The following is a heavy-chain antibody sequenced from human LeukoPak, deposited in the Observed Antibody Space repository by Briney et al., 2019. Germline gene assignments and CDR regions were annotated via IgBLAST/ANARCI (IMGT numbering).Heavy chain of an antibody. V-gene: IGHV1-2*02. Sequence: ASVKVSCKASGYTFTGYYMHWVRQAPGQGLEWMGWINPNSGGTNYAQKFQGRVTMTRDTSISTAYMKLSRLRSDDTAVYYCAREPLGYCSGGSCYRYNWFDPWGQGTLVTVSS. CDR1: GYTFTGYY. J-gene: IGHJ5*02. CDR2: INPNSGGT. CDR3: AREPLGYCSGGSCYRYNWFDP. D-gene: IGHD2-15*01.